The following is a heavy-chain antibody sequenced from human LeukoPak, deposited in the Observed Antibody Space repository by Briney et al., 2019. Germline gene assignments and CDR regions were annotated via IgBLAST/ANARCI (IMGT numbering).Heavy chain of an antibody. CDR1: GGSISSSSYY. CDR2: IYYSGST. D-gene: IGHD2-2*02. Sequence: PSETLSLTCTVSGGSISSSSYYWGWIRQPPGKGLEWIGSIYYSGSTNYNPSLKSRVTISVDTSKNQFSLKLSSVTAADTAVYYCARAGYCNSTSCYTSNFDYWGQGTLVTVSS. J-gene: IGHJ4*02. V-gene: IGHV4-39*07. CDR3: ARAGYCNSTSCYTSNFDY.